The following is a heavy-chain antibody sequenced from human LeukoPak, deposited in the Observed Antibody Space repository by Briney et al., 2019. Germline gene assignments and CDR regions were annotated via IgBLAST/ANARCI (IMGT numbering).Heavy chain of an antibody. CDR1: GYSISSGYY. CDR2: IYHSGST. D-gene: IGHD6-19*01. J-gene: IGHJ5*02. V-gene: IGHV4-38-2*02. Sequence: SETLSLTCTVSGYSISSGYYWGWIRQPPGKGLEWIGSIYHSGSTYYNPSLKSRVTMSIDTSKNQFSLKLSSVTAADTAVYYCARELRAVAGSGYNWFDPWGQGTLVTVSS. CDR3: ARELRAVAGSGYNWFDP.